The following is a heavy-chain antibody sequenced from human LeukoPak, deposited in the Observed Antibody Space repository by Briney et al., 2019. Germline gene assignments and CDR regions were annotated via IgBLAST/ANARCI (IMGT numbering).Heavy chain of an antibody. CDR1: GGSFSGYY. CDR2: INHSGST. V-gene: IGHV4-34*01. Sequence: SETLSLTCAVYGGSFSGYYWSWIRQPPGKGLEWIGEINHSGSTNYNPSLKSRVTISVDTSKNQFSLKLSSVTAADTAVYYCARGLSTDCTNGVCFLAEYFQHWGQGTLVTVSS. J-gene: IGHJ1*01. D-gene: IGHD2-8*01. CDR3: ARGLSTDCTNGVCFLAEYFQH.